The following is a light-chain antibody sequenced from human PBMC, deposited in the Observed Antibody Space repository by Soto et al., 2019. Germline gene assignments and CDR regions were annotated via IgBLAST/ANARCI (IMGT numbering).Light chain of an antibody. J-gene: IGLJ1*01. Sequence: QSALTQPRSVSGSPGQSVTISCTGTSSDVGAYSYVSWYQQHPGKAPKLMIYDVTKRPSGVPDRFSGSKSGNTASLTISGLQAEDEADYYCCSYVGSPTLYVFGTGTKVTVL. CDR2: DVT. CDR1: SSDVGAYSY. V-gene: IGLV2-11*01. CDR3: CSYVGSPTLYV.